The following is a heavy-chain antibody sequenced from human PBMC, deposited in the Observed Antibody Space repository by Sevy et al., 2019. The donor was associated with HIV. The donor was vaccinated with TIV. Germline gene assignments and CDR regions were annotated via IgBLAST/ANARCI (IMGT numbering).Heavy chain of an antibody. CDR3: ARHCSGTSCSHAFDI. Sequence: SETLSLTCAVYGGSFSGYYWSWIRQPPGKGLEWIGEINHSGTTNYNPSLKSRVTISVDTSKNQFSLKLSSVTAADTAVYYCARHCSGTSCSHAFDIWGQGTMVTVSS. CDR1: GGSFSGYY. V-gene: IGHV4-34*01. D-gene: IGHD2-2*01. CDR2: INHSGTT. J-gene: IGHJ3*02.